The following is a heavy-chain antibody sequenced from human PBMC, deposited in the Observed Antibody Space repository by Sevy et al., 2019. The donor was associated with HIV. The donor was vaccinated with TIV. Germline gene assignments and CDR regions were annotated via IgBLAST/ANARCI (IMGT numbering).Heavy chain of an antibody. CDR3: AKGVIAAAGTYFDY. Sequence: GGSLRLSYAASGFTFSSYAMIWVRQAPGKGLEWVSAISGSGGSTYYADSVKGRFTISRDNSKNTLYLQMNSLRAEDTAVYYCAKGVIAAAGTYFDYWGQGTLVTVSS. J-gene: IGHJ4*02. CDR1: GFTFSSYA. CDR2: ISGSGGST. D-gene: IGHD6-13*01. V-gene: IGHV3-23*01.